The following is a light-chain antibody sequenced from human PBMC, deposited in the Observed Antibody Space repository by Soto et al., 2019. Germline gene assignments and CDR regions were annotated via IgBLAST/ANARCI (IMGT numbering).Light chain of an antibody. V-gene: IGKV1-39*01. CDR1: QSISSY. CDR2: AAS. CDR3: QQSYSTLRT. Sequence: DIQMTQSPYSLSASVGDRVTITCRASQSISSYLNWYQQKPGKAPKLLIYAASSLQSGGPSRFSGSGSGTDFTLTISSLQPEDFATYYCQQSYSTLRTFGQGTKVEIK. J-gene: IGKJ1*01.